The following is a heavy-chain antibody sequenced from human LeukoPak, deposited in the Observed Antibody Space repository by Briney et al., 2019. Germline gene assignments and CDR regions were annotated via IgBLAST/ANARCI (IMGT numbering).Heavy chain of an antibody. CDR1: GFTVSSNY. J-gene: IGHJ3*02. Sequence: GGSLRLSCVASGFTVSSNYMGWVRQAPGKGLEWVSVLYGGGSTYYPDSEKGRFTISRDNSQNTLYLQMDSLRAEDTAVYYCARLYDSSGYGAFDIWGQGTMVTVSS. V-gene: IGHV3-66*02. CDR2: LYGGGST. D-gene: IGHD3-22*01. CDR3: ARLYDSSGYGAFDI.